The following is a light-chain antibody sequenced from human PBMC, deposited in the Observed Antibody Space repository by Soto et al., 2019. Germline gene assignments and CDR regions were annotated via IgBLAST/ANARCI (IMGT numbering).Light chain of an antibody. Sequence: EIVLTQSPGTLSLSPGERGTLSCRASQSVSSNYLAWYQQKPGQAPRLLIYTASGRATGIPDRFSGSGSGTDFTLTISRVEAEDVAIYDCQQYGTSPWTFGQGTKVEIK. CDR2: TAS. CDR1: QSVSSNY. V-gene: IGKV3-20*01. J-gene: IGKJ1*01. CDR3: QQYGTSPWT.